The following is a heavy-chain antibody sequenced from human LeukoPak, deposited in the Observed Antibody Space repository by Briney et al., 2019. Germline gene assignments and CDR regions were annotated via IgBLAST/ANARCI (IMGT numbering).Heavy chain of an antibody. CDR2: ISAYNGNT. J-gene: IGHJ4*02. D-gene: IGHD3-3*01. V-gene: IGHV1-18*01. Sequence: GASVKVSCKASGYTFTCYGISWVRQAPGQGLEWMGWISAYNGNTNYAQKLQGRVTMTTDTSTSTAYMELRSLRSDDTAVYYCARDYEDFWSGPNPYFDYWGQGTLVTVSS. CDR1: GYTFTCYG. CDR3: ARDYEDFWSGPNPYFDY.